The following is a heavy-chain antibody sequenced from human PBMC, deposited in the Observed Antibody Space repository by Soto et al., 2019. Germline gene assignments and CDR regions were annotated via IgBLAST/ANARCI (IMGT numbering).Heavy chain of an antibody. CDR1: XLTFSTYA. Sequence: GGSLRLSCAASXLTFSTYAMAWVRQAPGKGLEWVAALANSGGSPYYADSVKGRFTISRDNSKNTVYLQMSSLGADDTAVYYCAKLNGTTYYYYYYGMDVWGQGTTVTVSS. D-gene: IGHD1-1*01. J-gene: IGHJ6*02. V-gene: IGHV3-23*01. CDR2: LANSGGSP. CDR3: AKLNGTTYYYYYYGMDV.